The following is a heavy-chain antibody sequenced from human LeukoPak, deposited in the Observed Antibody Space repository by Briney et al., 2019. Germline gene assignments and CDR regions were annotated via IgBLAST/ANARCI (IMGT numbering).Heavy chain of an antibody. CDR2: ISSGSSYK. CDR1: GFTFSDYS. V-gene: IGHV3-21*01. Sequence: GGSLRLSCAASGFTFSDYSMKWVRQAPGKGLEWVSSISSGSSYKYYGDSVKGRFTISRDNAKNSLYLQMNSLRAEDTAVYYCARGPTLIGVAGTWPPDYWGQGTLVIVSS. D-gene: IGHD6-19*01. J-gene: IGHJ4*02. CDR3: ARGPTLIGVAGTWPPDY.